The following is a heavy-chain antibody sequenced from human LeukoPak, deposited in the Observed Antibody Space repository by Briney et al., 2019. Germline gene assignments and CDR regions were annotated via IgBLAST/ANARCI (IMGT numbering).Heavy chain of an antibody. Sequence: GGSLRLSCAASGFTFSSYAMSWVRQAPGKGLEWVSAISGSGGSTYYADSVKGRFTISRDNSKNTLYLQMNSLRAEDTAVYYCAKDRASVGYCTNGVCPFDYWGQGTLVTVSS. D-gene: IGHD2-8*01. J-gene: IGHJ4*02. CDR1: GFTFSSYA. CDR2: ISGSGGST. CDR3: AKDRASVGYCTNGVCPFDY. V-gene: IGHV3-23*01.